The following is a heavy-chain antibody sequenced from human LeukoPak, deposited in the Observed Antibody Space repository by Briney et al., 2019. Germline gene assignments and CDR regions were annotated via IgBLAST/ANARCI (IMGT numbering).Heavy chain of an antibody. CDR2: IIPIFGTA. Sequence: SVKVSCKASGGTFSSYAISWVRQAPGQGLEWMGGIIPIFGTANYAQKFQGRVTMTRDMSTSTVYMELSSLRSEDTAVYYCARERSMIVVDSAFDYWGQGTLVTVSS. J-gene: IGHJ4*02. V-gene: IGHV1-69*05. D-gene: IGHD3-22*01. CDR3: ARERSMIVVDSAFDY. CDR1: GGTFSSYA.